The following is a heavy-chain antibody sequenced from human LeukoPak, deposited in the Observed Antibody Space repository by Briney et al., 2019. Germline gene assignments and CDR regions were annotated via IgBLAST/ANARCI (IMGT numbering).Heavy chain of an antibody. CDR2: IYTSGST. J-gene: IGHJ3*02. CDR3: ARDPYYVENDAFDI. Sequence: SETLSLTCTVSGGSISSYYWSWIRQPAGKGLEWIGRIYTSGSTNYNPSLKSRVTMSVDTSKNQFSLKLSSVTAADTAVYYCARDPYYVENDAFDIWGQGTMVTVSS. D-gene: IGHD1-26*01. V-gene: IGHV4-4*07. CDR1: GGSISSYY.